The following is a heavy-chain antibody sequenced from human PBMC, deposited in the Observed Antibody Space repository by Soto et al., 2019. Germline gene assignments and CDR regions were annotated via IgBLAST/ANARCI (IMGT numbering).Heavy chain of an antibody. J-gene: IGHJ5*02. CDR2: VSPKSGNT. V-gene: IGHV1-18*01. CDR3: ARSSGGVYGIIIEGTNWFAP. D-gene: IGHD3-16*01. CDR1: GYNFLNFG. Sequence: QIQLVQSGAEVKKPGASVKVSCKASGYNFLNFGVSWVRQAPGQGLEWMGWVSPKSGNTDYARKVQGRVTMTRDTSTSTVYMELRGLTSEDTAVYYCARSSGGVYGIIIEGTNWFAPWGQGTLVTVSS.